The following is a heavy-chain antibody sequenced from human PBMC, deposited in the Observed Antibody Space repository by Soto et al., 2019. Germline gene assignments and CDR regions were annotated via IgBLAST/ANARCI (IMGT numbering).Heavy chain of an antibody. CDR3: ARETYSSGWYGNFDY. CDR2: IKQDGSEK. D-gene: IGHD6-19*01. V-gene: IGHV3-7*01. Sequence: GGSMILSCAASGFPFSSYWMSWVRQAPGKGLEWVANIKQDGSEKYYVDSVKGRFTISRDNAKNSLYLQMNSLRAEDTAVYYCARETYSSGWYGNFDYWGQGTLVTVSS. J-gene: IGHJ4*02. CDR1: GFPFSSYW.